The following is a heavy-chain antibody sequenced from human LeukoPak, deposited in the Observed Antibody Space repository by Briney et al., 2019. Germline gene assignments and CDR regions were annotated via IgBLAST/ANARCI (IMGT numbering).Heavy chain of an antibody. D-gene: IGHD3-9*01. Sequence: VASVKVSCKASGGTFSSYAISWVRQAPGQGLEWMGGIIPIFGTANYAQKFQGRVTITADESTSTAYMELSSLRSEDTAVYYCARSQCYDILTGYYANGDPLYFDYWGQGTLVTVSS. J-gene: IGHJ4*02. CDR1: GGTFSSYA. V-gene: IGHV1-69*01. CDR2: IIPIFGTA. CDR3: ARSQCYDILTGYYANGDPLYFDY.